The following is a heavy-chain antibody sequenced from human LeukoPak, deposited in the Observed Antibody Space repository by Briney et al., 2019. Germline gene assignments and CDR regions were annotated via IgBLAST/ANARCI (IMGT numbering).Heavy chain of an antibody. J-gene: IGHJ4*02. D-gene: IGHD2-15*01. CDR2: IYGASNT. Sequence: PGGSLRLSCAASGFTFSNAWMGWVRHAPGKGLEWVSIIYGASNTYYADSVKGRFTISRDNSKNTLYLQMNSLRVEDTAVYYCALGFRSGGFFDYWGQGTLVTVSS. CDR3: ALGFRSGGFFDY. CDR1: GFTFSNAW. V-gene: IGHV3-53*01.